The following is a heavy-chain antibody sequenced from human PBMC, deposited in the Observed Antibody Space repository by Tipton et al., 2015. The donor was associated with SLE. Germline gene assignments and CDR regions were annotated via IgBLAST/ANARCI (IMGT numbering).Heavy chain of an antibody. J-gene: IGHJ4*02. CDR1: GYTFTYRY. CDR3: ARDLLRVTVTRSFDY. V-gene: IGHV1-18*04. Sequence: QVQLVQSGAEVEKTGSSVKVSCKASGYTFTYRYLHWVRQAPGQGLEWMGWISAYNGDTNYVQKLQGRLTMTTDTSTSTAYMELRSLRSDDTAVYYCARDLLRVTVTRSFDYWGQGTLVTVSS. D-gene: IGHD4-17*01. CDR2: ISAYNGDT.